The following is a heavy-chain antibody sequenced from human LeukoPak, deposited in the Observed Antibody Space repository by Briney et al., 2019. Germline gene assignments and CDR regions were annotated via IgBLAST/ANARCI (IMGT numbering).Heavy chain of an antibody. Sequence: SETLSLTCTVSSGSISSSSFYWDWIRQPPGKGLQWIGSVSSSGSTYYNPSLNSRVTISVDTSKNQFSLKLSSVTAADTAVYYCARRRMSGSSRRDFDYWGQGTLITVSS. CDR1: SGSISSSSFY. D-gene: IGHD6-6*01. CDR3: ARRRMSGSSRRDFDY. V-gene: IGHV4-39*01. J-gene: IGHJ4*02. CDR2: VSSSGST.